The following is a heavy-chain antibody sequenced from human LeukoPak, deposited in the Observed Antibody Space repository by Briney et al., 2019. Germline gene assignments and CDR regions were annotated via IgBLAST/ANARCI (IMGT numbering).Heavy chain of an antibody. CDR1: GYSFTSYW. CDR2: IYPGDSDT. V-gene: IGHV5-51*01. J-gene: IGHJ5*02. CDR3: ARQEGYYDSSGYYYFNWFDP. D-gene: IGHD3-22*01. Sequence: GESLKISRKGSGYSFTSYWIGWVRQMPGKGLEWMGIIYPGDSDTRYSPSFQGLVTISADKSIDTAYLQWSSLKASDTAMYYCARQEGYYDSSGYYYFNWFDPWGQGTLVTVSS.